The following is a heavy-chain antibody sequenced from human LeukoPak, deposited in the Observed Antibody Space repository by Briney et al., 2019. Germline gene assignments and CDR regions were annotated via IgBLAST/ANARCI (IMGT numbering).Heavy chain of an antibody. J-gene: IGHJ4*02. CDR2: IRSKVYGCTT. Sequence: GGSLRLSCTASGFTFGDYGMSWVRQAPGKGLEWVGFIRSKVYGCTTEYAASVKGIFTIARDDSKSIAYLQMNSLKTEDTAVYFCTGSFRELSFFDHWGQGTLVTVSS. CDR1: GFTFGDYG. D-gene: IGHD3-10*01. CDR3: TGSFRELSFFDH. V-gene: IGHV3-49*04.